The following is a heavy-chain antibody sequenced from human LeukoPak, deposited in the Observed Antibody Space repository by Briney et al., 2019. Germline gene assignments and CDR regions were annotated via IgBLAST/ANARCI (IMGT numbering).Heavy chain of an antibody. V-gene: IGHV3-48*03. CDR1: GFTFSSYE. D-gene: IGHD3-22*01. J-gene: IGHJ3*02. Sequence: GGSLRLSCAASGFTFSSYEMNWVRQAPGKGLEWVSYISSSGSTIYYADSVKGRFTISRDNAKNSLYLQMNSLRAEDTAVYYCASYLYYDSSGYYVGPGRLDAFDIWGQGTMVTVSS. CDR3: ASYLYYDSSGYYVGPGRLDAFDI. CDR2: ISSSGSTI.